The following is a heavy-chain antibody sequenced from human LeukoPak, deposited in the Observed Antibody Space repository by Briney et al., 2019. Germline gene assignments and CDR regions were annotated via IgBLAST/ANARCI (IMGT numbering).Heavy chain of an antibody. J-gene: IGHJ4*02. D-gene: IGHD2-2*03. CDR2: IWYDGSNK. CDR1: GFTFSSYG. Sequence: PGGSLRLSCAASGFTFSSYGMHWVRQAPGKGLEWVAVIWYDGSNKYYADSVKGRFTISRDNSKNTLYLQMNSLRAEDTAVYYCAKVGSDEAIDYWGQGTLVTVSS. CDR3: AKVGSDEAIDY. V-gene: IGHV3-30*02.